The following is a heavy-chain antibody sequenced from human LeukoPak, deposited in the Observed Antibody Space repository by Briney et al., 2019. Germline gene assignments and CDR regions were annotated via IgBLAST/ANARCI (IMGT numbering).Heavy chain of an antibody. J-gene: IGHJ4*02. Sequence: GGSLRLSCAASGFTFSSYAMSWVRQAPGKGLEWVSAISGSGGTTYYADSVKGRFTLSRDRSKNTLYLQMNSLRAEDTAVYYGAKDMKVAAGPFEYWGQGTLVIVSS. D-gene: IGHD6-13*01. CDR2: ISGSGGTT. V-gene: IGHV3-23*01. CDR3: AKDMKVAAGPFEY. CDR1: GFTFSSYA.